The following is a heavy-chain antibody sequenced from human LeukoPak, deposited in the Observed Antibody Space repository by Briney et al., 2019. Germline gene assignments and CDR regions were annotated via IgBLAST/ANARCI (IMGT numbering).Heavy chain of an antibody. J-gene: IGHJ4*02. Sequence: GGSLRLSCAASGFSFSSYGMYWVRQAPGKGLEWVAFIRYDGSNKYYADSVKGRFTISRDNAKNSLYLQMNSLRAEDTAVYYCARDYVLDYWGQGTLVTVSS. V-gene: IGHV3-30*02. D-gene: IGHD3-16*01. CDR2: IRYDGSNK. CDR3: ARDYVLDY. CDR1: GFSFSSYG.